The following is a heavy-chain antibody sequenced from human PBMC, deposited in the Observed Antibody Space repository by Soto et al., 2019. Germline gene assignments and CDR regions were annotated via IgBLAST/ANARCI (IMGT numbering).Heavy chain of an antibody. V-gene: IGHV4-39*01. CDR3: ARPLYGDYGKLWYFDL. Sequence: SETLSLTCTVSGGSISSSSYYWGWIRQPPGKGLEWIGSIYYSGSTYYNPSLKSRVTISVDTSKNQFSLKLSSVTAADTAVYYCARPLYGDYGKLWYFDLWGRGTLVTVSS. J-gene: IGHJ2*01. CDR1: GGSISSSSYY. D-gene: IGHD4-17*01. CDR2: IYYSGST.